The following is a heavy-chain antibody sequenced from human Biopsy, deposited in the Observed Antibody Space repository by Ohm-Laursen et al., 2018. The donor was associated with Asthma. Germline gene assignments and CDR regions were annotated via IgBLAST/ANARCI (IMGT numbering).Heavy chain of an antibody. D-gene: IGHD3-22*01. CDR2: IYSSGDT. CDR3: ARDRAMISET. J-gene: IGHJ5*02. Sequence: TLSLTCTVSGGSISSDDYYWSWIRQAPGKGLEWIAYIYSSGDTYCSPSLKSRVSISLDTSKNQFSLRLTSVTAADTAVYYCARDRAMISETWGQGTLVTVSS. V-gene: IGHV4-30-4*01. CDR1: GGSISSDDYY.